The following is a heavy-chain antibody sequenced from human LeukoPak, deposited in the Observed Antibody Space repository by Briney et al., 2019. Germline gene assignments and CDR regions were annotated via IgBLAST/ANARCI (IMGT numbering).Heavy chain of an antibody. Sequence: SETLSLTXAVYGGSFSGYYWSWIRQPPGKGLEWIGEINHSGSTNYNPSLKSRVTISVDTSKNQFSLKLSSVTAADTAVYYCTRGPSLHYYDSSGYFDYWGQGTLVTVSS. D-gene: IGHD3-22*01. CDR1: GGSFSGYY. CDR2: INHSGST. CDR3: TRGPSLHYYDSSGYFDY. V-gene: IGHV4-34*01. J-gene: IGHJ4*02.